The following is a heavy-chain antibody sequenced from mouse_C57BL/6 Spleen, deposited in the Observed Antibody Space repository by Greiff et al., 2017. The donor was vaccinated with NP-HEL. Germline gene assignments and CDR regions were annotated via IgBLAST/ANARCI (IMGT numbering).Heavy chain of an antibody. D-gene: IGHD1-1*01. CDR2: IDPSDSYT. V-gene: IGHV1-59*01. CDR1: GYTFTSYW. J-gene: IGHJ4*01. Sequence: QVQLQQPGAELVRPGTSVKLSCKASGYTFTSYWMHWVKQRPGQGLEWIGVIDPSDSYTNYNQKFKGKATLTVDTSSSTAYMQLSSLTAEDSAVYYCATTVVVYYYAMDYWGQGTSVTVSS. CDR3: ATTVVVYYYAMDY.